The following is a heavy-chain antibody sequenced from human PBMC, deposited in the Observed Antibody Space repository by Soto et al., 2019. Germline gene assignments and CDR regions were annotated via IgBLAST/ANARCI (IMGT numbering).Heavy chain of an antibody. D-gene: IGHD2-15*01. J-gene: IGHJ6*03. CDR1: GGSISSGGYY. Sequence: TLSLTCTVSGGSISSGGYYWSWVRQHPGKGLEWIGYIYYSGSTYYNPSLKSRVTISVDTSKNQFSLKLSSVTAADTAVYYCARDARGYCSGGSCYPYYYYYMDVWGKGTTVTVSS. CDR3: ARDARGYCSGGSCYPYYYYYMDV. CDR2: IYYSGST. V-gene: IGHV4-31*03.